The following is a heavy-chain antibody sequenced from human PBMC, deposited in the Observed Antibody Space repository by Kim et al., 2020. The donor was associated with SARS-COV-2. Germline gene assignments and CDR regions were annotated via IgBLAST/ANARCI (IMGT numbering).Heavy chain of an antibody. Sequence: TTHNPSLKSRVTISVDTSKNQFSLKLSSVTAADTAVYYCARGQRTPSFDYWGQGTLVTVSS. J-gene: IGHJ4*02. CDR2: T. V-gene: IGHV4-34*09. CDR3: ARGQRTPSFDY.